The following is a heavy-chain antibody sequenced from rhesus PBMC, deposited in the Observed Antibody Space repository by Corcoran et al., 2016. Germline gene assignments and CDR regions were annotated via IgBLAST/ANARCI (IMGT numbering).Heavy chain of an antibody. V-gene: IGHV4-169*02. CDR3: ASAGNWNYGGFDY. D-gene: IGHD1-26*01. Sequence: QLQLQESGPGLVKPSETLSVTCAVSGGSISSSYWSWIRQAPGKGLEWIGYIYGSGSSTNYHPSLKGRVTLSVDTAKNQLSLELSSVTAADTAVYYCASAGNWNYGGFDYWGQGVLVTVSS. J-gene: IGHJ4*01. CDR1: GGSISSSY. CDR2: IYGSGSST.